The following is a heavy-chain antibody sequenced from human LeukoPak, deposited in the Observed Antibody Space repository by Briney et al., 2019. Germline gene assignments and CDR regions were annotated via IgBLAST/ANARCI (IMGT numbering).Heavy chain of an antibody. CDR2: IYHSGST. Sequence: SETLSLTCTVSGGSISSYYWSWIRQPPGKGLEWIGYIYHSGSTYYNPSLKSRVTISVDRSKNQFSLKLSSVTAADTAVYYCARGEGKAARRTFDIWGQGTMVTVSS. CDR3: ARGEGKAARRTFDI. V-gene: IGHV4-59*12. CDR1: GGSISSYY. J-gene: IGHJ3*02. D-gene: IGHD6-6*01.